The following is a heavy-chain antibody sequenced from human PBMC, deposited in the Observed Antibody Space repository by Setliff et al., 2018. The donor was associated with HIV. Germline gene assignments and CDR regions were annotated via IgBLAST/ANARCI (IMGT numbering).Heavy chain of an antibody. J-gene: IGHJ6*03. CDR3: ASAYCGGDCYMDV. D-gene: IGHD2-21*01. Sequence: SETLSLTCTVSGGSIRSFFWSWIRQPPGKGLEWIGYIYYSGSTNYNPSLKSRVTISVDTSKNQFSLKLSSVTAADTAVYYCASAYCGGDCYMDVWGTGTTVTVSS. CDR1: GGSIRSFF. CDR2: IYYSGST. V-gene: IGHV4-59*08.